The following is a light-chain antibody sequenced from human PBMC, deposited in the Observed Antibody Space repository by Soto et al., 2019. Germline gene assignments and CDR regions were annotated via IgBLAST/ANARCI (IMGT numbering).Light chain of an antibody. CDR3: QQCRNWPLT. Sequence: EVVMTRCPATLSTYPGEGATLSCKAGQNVYNNLAWYQQRPGQPPRLLIYDASTRATGISARFSGSGYGTEFTLTISSLQSEDCAVYFCQQCRNWPLTFGGGNKVDIK. CDR1: QNVYNN. CDR2: DAS. J-gene: IGKJ4*01. V-gene: IGKV3-15*01.